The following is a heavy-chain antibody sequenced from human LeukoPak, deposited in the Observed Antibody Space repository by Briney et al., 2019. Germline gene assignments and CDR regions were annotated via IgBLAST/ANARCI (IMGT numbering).Heavy chain of an antibody. Sequence: GGSLRLSCAASGFTFSSYAMSWVRQAPGKGLEWVAVISYDGSNKYYADSVKGRFTISRDNSKNTLYLQMNSLRAEDTAVYYCARDRVYDSSGYYLWGQGTLVTVSS. CDR3: ARDRVYDSSGYYL. V-gene: IGHV3-30-3*01. D-gene: IGHD3-22*01. CDR1: GFTFSSYA. CDR2: ISYDGSNK. J-gene: IGHJ5*02.